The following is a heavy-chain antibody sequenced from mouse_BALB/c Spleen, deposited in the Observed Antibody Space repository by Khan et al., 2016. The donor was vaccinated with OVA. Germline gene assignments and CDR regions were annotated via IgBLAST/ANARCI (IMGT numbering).Heavy chain of an antibody. CDR2: ILPGRDSP. Sequence: VQLQESGTELLKPGASVKISCKATGYTFSSYWIEWIKQRTGHGLERIGEILPGRDSPNYNERIMGKATFTADTSDTTTYMHLSSLTSEDSAVYYCARQGGGYFSWFAYWGQETLVTVSA. J-gene: IGHJ3*01. CDR3: ARQGGGYFSWFAY. D-gene: IGHD2-3*01. CDR1: GYTFSSYW. V-gene: IGHV1-9*01.